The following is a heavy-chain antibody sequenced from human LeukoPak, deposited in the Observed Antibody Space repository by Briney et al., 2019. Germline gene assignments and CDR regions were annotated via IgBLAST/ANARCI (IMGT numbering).Heavy chain of an antibody. CDR3: ATYWRHFDWLLSDI. D-gene: IGHD3-9*01. J-gene: IGHJ3*02. CDR1: GFTFGDYW. CDR2: IKQDGSEN. Sequence: PGGSLRLSCEASGFTFGDYWMTWVRQAPGKGLEGVANIKQDGSENHYVDSVKGQFTISRDNAKNSLYLQMNSLRAEDTAVYYCATYWRHFDWLLSDIWGLGTMVTVSS. V-gene: IGHV3-7*05.